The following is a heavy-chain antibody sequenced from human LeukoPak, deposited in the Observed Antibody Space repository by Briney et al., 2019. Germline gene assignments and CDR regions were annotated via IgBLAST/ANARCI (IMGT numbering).Heavy chain of an antibody. Sequence: SVKVSCKASGGTFSSYAISWVRQAPGQGLEWMGRIIPILGIANYAQKSQGRVTITADKSTSTAYMELSSLRSEDTAVYYCVKDKGSIFGDFWGQGILVTVTS. J-gene: IGHJ4*02. D-gene: IGHD3-9*01. V-gene: IGHV1-69*04. CDR3: VKDKGSIFGDF. CDR1: GGTFSSYA. CDR2: IIPILGIA.